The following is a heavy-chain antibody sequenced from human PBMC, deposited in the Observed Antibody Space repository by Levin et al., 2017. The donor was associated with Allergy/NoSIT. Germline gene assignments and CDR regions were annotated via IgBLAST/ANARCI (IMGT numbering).Heavy chain of an antibody. J-gene: IGHJ4*02. Sequence: SETLSLTCAVSGVSISSPFWWNWVRQSPGKGLEWIGQISHTGSTNYNPSLNSRVTISIDKSQNHFSLRLTSVTAADTALYSCARQMGGNYFFDYWGLGSLVTVSS. CDR1: GVSISSPFW. CDR2: ISHTGST. CDR3: ARQMGGNYFFDY. V-gene: IGHV4-4*02. D-gene: IGHD1-26*01.